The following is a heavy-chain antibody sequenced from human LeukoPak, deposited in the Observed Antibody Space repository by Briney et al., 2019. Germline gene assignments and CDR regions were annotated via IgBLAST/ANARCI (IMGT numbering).Heavy chain of an antibody. CDR2: ISGSGGST. CDR1: GFTFSSYA. CDR3: AKGDTMIVVVVGAFDI. Sequence: GGSLRLSCAASGFTFSSYAMSWVRQAPGKGLEWVSAISGSGGSTYYADSVKGRFTISRDNSKNTLYLQMNSLRAEDTAVYYCAKGDTMIVVVVGAFDIWGQETMVTVSS. J-gene: IGHJ3*02. D-gene: IGHD3-22*01. V-gene: IGHV3-23*01.